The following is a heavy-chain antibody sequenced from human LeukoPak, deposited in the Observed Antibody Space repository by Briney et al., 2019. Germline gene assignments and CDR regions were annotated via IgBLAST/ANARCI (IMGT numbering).Heavy chain of an antibody. CDR2: IYYSGST. Sequence: SETLSLTCTVSGGSINNTKYYWGWIRQPPGKGLEWIGNIYYSGSTYYNPSLKSRVTISVDTSKNQFSLKLSSVTAADTAVYYCAREGTGIRGYSGYYGMDVWGQGTTVTVSS. CDR1: GGSINNTKYY. V-gene: IGHV4-39*07. CDR3: AREGTGIRGYSGYYGMDV. D-gene: IGHD5-12*01. J-gene: IGHJ6*02.